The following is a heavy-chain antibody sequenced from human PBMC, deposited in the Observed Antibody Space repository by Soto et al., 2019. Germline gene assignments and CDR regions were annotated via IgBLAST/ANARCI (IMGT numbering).Heavy chain of an antibody. V-gene: IGHV3-33*01. CDR1: GFTFSSYG. CDR3: ASDGGYTVTTTYYDPGMDV. J-gene: IGHJ6*02. Sequence: QVQLVESGGGVVQPGKSLRLSCEASGFTFSSYGMHWVRQAPGKGLEWVAVIWYDGSNTFHADSVRGRFTISRDTSKNTLYLQMNNLRADDTAAYYCASDGGYTVTTTYYDPGMDVWGRGTTVTVSS. CDR2: IWYDGSNT. D-gene: IGHD4-4*01.